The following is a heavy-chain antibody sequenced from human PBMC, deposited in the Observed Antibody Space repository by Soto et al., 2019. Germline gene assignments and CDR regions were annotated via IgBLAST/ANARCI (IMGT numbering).Heavy chain of an antibody. D-gene: IGHD2-2*01. V-gene: IGHV3-49*03. CDR2: IRSKAYGGTT. CDR1: GFTFGDYA. CDR3: TRYRTLYCSSTSCSLFYYYYMDV. J-gene: IGHJ6*03. Sequence: PGGSLRLSCTASGFTFGDYAMSWFRQAPGKGLEWVGFIRSKAYGGTTEYDASVKGRFTISRDDSKSIAYLQMNSLKTEDTAVYYCTRYRTLYCSSTSCSLFYYYYMDVWGKGTTVTVSS.